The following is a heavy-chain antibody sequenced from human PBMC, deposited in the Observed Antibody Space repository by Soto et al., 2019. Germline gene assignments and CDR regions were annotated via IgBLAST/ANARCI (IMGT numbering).Heavy chain of an antibody. CDR3: ARFPVVQAAPGWFDP. D-gene: IGHD2-2*01. Sequence: QVQLVQSGAEVKKPGASVKVSCKASGYTFTSYGISWVRQAPGQGLEWMGWISAYNGNTNYAQKLQGRVTMTTDTSTSTAYMQLRGLRSDDTAVYSCARFPVVQAAPGWFDPWGQGTMVTVSA. CDR2: ISAYNGNT. CDR1: GYTFTSYG. V-gene: IGHV1-18*01. J-gene: IGHJ5*02.